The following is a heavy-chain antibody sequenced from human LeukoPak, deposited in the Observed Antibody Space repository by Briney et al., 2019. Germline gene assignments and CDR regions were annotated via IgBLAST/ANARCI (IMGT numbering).Heavy chain of an antibody. V-gene: IGHV3-66*04. Sequence: GGSLRLTCAASGFTVSSNYMSWVRQAPGKGLEWVSVIYSGGSTNYADSGKGRFTISRDNSNNTLYPQLNSLRAEETAVYHCARPAIPYSSGRYDHYYIDVWGKGSTVTVSS. J-gene: IGHJ6*03. CDR2: IYSGGST. CDR1: GFTVSSNY. CDR3: ARPAIPYSSGRYDHYYIDV. D-gene: IGHD6-19*01.